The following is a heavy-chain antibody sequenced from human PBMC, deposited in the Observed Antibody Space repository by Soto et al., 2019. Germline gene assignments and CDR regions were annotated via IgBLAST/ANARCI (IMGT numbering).Heavy chain of an antibody. J-gene: IGHJ4*02. CDR2: IYYSGST. CDR3: ARGRYSSSWSPVQD. CDR1: GGSISSYY. V-gene: IGHV4-59*01. D-gene: IGHD6-13*01. Sequence: SETLSLTSTVSGGSISSYYWSWIRQPPGKGLEWIGYIYYSGSTNYNPSLKSRVTISVDTSKNQFSLKLSSVTAADTAVYYCARGRYSSSWSPVQDWGQGTLVTVSS.